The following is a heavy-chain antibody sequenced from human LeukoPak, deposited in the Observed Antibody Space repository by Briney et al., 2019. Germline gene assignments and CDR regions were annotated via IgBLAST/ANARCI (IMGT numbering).Heavy chain of an antibody. D-gene: IGHD1-26*01. CDR1: GFTFSDYY. V-gene: IGHV3-11*01. J-gene: IGHJ6*03. CDR3: ARVIVGATKDYYYYYYMDV. CDR2: ISSSGSTI. Sequence: GGSLRLXCAASGFTFSDYYMSWIRQAPGKGLEWVSYISSSGSTIYYADSVKGRFTISRDNAKNSLYLQMNSLRAEDTALYYCARVIVGATKDYYYYYYMDVWGKGTTVTVSS.